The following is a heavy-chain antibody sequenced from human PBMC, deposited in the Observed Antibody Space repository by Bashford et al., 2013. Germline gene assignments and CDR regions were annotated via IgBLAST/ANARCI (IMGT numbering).Heavy chain of an antibody. J-gene: IGHJ6*01. CDR1: GGSISSYY. CDR3: ARDSTPGYTQSRRSYYYYYGMDV. V-gene: IGHV4-59*01. D-gene: IGHD6-13*01. CDR2: IYYRWEH. Sequence: SETLSLTCTVSGGSISSYYWSWIRQPPGKGLEWIGYIYYRWEHQLQPLLKSRVTISVDTSKNQFXLKLSSVTAADTAVYYCARDSTPGYTQSRRSYYYYYGMDVWGPRDHG.